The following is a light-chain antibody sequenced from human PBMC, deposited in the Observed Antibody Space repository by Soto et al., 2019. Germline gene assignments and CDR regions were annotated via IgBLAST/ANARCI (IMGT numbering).Light chain of an antibody. J-gene: IGLJ1*01. CDR2: DVT. CDR3: SSYTTNNAFV. V-gene: IGLV2-14*03. CDR1: SGDIDTYDF. Sequence: QSVLTQPAAVSGSPGQSLTICCTGTSGDIDTYDFVSWYQVHPGKAPKLMIYDVTYRPSGVSDRFTGSRSDNAAYLTISGLQPEDEAVYYCSSYTTNNAFVLGTGTKVTVL.